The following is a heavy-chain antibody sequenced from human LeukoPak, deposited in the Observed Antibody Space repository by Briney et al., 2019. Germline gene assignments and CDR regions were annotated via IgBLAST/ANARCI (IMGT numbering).Heavy chain of an antibody. CDR1: GYTFTSYY. D-gene: IGHD6-13*01. Sequence: ASVKVSCKASGYTFTSYYVHWVRQAPGQGLEWMGIINPSGGTTSYAQKFQGRVTMTRDTSTGTVYMELSSLRSEDTAIYYCARARVAAAGTEGCDYWGQGTLVTVSS. J-gene: IGHJ4*02. V-gene: IGHV1-46*01. CDR3: ARARVAAAGTEGCDY. CDR2: INPSGGTT.